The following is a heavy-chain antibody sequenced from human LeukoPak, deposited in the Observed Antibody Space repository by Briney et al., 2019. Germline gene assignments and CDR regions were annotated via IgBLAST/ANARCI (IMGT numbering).Heavy chain of an antibody. D-gene: IGHD3-10*01. J-gene: IGHJ6*02. V-gene: IGHV4-34*01. CDR1: GGSFSGYY. CDR3: ARGGFGELLYLRLYYYYGMDV. CDR2: INHSGST. Sequence: KASETLSLTCAVYGGSFSGYYWSWIRQPPGKGLEWIGEINHSGSTNYNPSLKSRVTISVDTSKNQFSLKLSSVTAADTAVYYCARGGFGELLYLRLYYYYGMDVWGQGTTVTVSS.